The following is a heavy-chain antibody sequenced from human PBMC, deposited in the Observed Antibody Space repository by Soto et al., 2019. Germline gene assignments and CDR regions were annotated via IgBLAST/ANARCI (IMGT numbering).Heavy chain of an antibody. CDR1: GGSISSGGYY. V-gene: IGHV4-31*03. CDR3: ASSPSYYYDSSGSDDAFDI. Sequence: KTSETLSLTCTVSGGSISSGGYYWSWIRQHPGKGLEWIGYIYYSGSTYYNPSLKSRVTISVDTSKNQFSPKLSSVTAADTAVYYCASSPSYYYDSSGSDDAFDIWGHGTMVTVSS. D-gene: IGHD3-22*01. CDR2: IYYSGST. J-gene: IGHJ3*02.